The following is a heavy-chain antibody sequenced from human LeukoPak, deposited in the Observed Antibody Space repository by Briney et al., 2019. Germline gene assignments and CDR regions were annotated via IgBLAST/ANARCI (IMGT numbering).Heavy chain of an antibody. J-gene: IGHJ4*02. V-gene: IGHV3-23*01. Sequence: GGSLRLSCADPGFTFSSYAMRWVRQAPGKGLEWVSAISGSGGSTYYADSVKGRFTISRDNSKNTLYLQMNSLRAEDTAVYYCATPKDTAMVPFDYWGQGTLVTVSS. CDR2: ISGSGGST. D-gene: IGHD5-18*01. CDR1: GFTFSSYA. CDR3: ATPKDTAMVPFDY.